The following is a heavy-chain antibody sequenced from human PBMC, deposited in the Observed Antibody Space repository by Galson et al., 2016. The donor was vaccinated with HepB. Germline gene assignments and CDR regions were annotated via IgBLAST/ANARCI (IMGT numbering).Heavy chain of an antibody. CDR1: GFSLSTYG. J-gene: IGHJ6*02. CDR2: ISYDGSNK. Sequence: SLRLSCAASGFSLSTYGVHWVRQAPGKGLEWVAVISYDGSNKYQADSVKGRFTISRDNSKNTVYLQMNSLRAEDTAVYYCARGYYNAMDVWGQGATVTVSS. CDR3: ARGYYNAMDV. V-gene: IGHV3-30*03.